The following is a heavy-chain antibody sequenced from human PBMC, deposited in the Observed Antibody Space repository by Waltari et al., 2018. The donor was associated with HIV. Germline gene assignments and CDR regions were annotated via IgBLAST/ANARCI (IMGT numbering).Heavy chain of an antibody. CDR1: GLTYGSYA. V-gene: IGHV3-23*01. CDR2: ISAGGVST. Sequence: EVQMLGSGGGLVEAGGALRRPGAAYGLTYGSYAMRWVPQAPGKGLEWVSAISAGGVSTYYADSVKGRFTISRDNSKNTVYLQMNSLRGEDTAVYYCARDLGGYWYFDLWGRGTLVTVSS. D-gene: IGHD3-16*01. CDR3: ARDLGGYWYFDL. J-gene: IGHJ2*01.